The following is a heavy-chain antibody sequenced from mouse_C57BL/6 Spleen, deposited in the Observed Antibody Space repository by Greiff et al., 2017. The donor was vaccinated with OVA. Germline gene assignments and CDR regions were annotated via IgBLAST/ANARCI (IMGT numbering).Heavy chain of an antibody. Sequence: VQLQQSGPGLVQPSQSLSITCTVSGFSLPSYGVHWVRQSPGQGLEWLGVIWRGGSPDYNAAFMSRLSITKDTSKSQVFFKMNSLQADDTAIYDCAKKSITTVVATGAMDYWGQGTSVTVSS. CDR1: GFSLPSYG. V-gene: IGHV2-5*01. CDR3: AKKSITTVVATGAMDY. D-gene: IGHD1-1*01. J-gene: IGHJ4*01. CDR2: IWRGGSP.